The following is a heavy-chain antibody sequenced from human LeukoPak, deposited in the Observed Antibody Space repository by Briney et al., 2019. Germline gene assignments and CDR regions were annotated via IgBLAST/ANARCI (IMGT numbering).Heavy chain of an antibody. CDR2: ISAYNGNT. J-gene: IGHJ6*02. Sequence: GASVKVSCKASGYTFTSYGISWVRQAPGQGLEWMGWISAYNGNTNYAQKLQGRVTMTTDTSTSTAYMELSSLRSEDTAVYYCAATMVATTYGMDVWGQGTTVTVSS. V-gene: IGHV1-18*01. CDR3: AATMVATTYGMDV. CDR1: GYTFTSYG. D-gene: IGHD5-12*01.